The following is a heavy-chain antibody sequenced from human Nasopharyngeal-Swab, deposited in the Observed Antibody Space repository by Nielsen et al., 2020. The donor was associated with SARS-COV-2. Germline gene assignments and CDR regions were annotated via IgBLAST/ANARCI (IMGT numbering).Heavy chain of an antibody. CDR2: INHSGST. Sequence: SQTLSLTCAVYGGSFSGYYWSWIRQPPGKGLEWIGEINHSGSTNYNPSLKSRVTISVDKSKNQFSLKLSSVTAADTAMYYCARRGRLEAIDYYHHYYMDVWGKGTTVTV. CDR1: GGSFSGYY. CDR3: ARRGRLEAIDYYHHYYMDV. J-gene: IGHJ6*03. V-gene: IGHV4-34*01. D-gene: IGHD1-1*01.